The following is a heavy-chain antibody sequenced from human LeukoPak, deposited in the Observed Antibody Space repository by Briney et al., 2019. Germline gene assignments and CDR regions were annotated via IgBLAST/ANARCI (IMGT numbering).Heavy chain of an antibody. V-gene: IGHV3-21*03. D-gene: IGHD5-18*01. J-gene: IGHJ4*02. CDR3: ARXNTAYDY. CDR2: LSSSSSYI. Sequence: GLEWVSSLSSSSSYIYYADSVKGRFXPSXXXXXXSLYLQMNTXRAEDTAVYYCARXNTAYDYWGQGTLVTVSS.